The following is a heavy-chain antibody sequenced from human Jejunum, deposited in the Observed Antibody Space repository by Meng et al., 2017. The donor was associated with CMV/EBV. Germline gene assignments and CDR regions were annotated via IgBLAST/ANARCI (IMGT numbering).Heavy chain of an antibody. D-gene: IGHD2-15*01. Sequence: SFSSYYWGWIRQPPGKGLEWVANINQDGGDKNYVDSVKGRFTISRDNAKKLLFLQMNSLRSEDTAVYYCARKEGDIWGRGTLVTVSS. CDR1: SFSSYY. CDR3: ARKEGDI. V-gene: IGHV3-7*01. J-gene: IGHJ4*02. CDR2: INQDGGDK.